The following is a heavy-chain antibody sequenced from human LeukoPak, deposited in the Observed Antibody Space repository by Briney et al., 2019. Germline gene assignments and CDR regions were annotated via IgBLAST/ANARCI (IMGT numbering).Heavy chain of an antibody. D-gene: IGHD2-2*01. CDR2: ISSASGSI. Sequence: GGSLRLSCTASGFTFSSYSLNWVRQAPGKGLEWVSYISSASGSIYYADSVKGRFTVSRDNAKNSLFLQMNSLRAEDTAVYYCARLPAYCSSTSCYYDYWGQGTLVTVSS. CDR1: GFTFSSYS. CDR3: ARLPAYCSSTSCYYDY. V-gene: IGHV3-48*04. J-gene: IGHJ4*02.